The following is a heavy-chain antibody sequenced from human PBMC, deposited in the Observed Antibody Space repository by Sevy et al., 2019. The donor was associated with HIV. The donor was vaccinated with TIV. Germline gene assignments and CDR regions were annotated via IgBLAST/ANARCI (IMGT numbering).Heavy chain of an antibody. CDR3: ARDPSLYYYYYGMDV. CDR2: INPNSGGT. CDR1: GYTFTGYY. Sequence: ASVKVSCKASGYTFTGYYMHWVRQAPGQGLEWMGWINPNSGGTNYAQKFQGRVTMTRDTSISTAYMELSRLRSDDTAVYYCARDPSLYYYYYGMDVWGQGTTVTVSS. V-gene: IGHV1-2*02. J-gene: IGHJ6*02.